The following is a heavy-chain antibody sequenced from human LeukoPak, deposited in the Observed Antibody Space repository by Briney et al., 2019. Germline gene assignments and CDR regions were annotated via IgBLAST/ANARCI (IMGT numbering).Heavy chain of an antibody. V-gene: IGHV1-24*01. CDR1: GYTLTELS. Sequence: ASVKVSCKVSGYTLTELSMHWVRQAPGKGLEWMGGFDPEDGETIYAQKFQGRVTMTRDMSTSTVYMELSSLRSEDTAVYYCARAPPPHRLVVTADLPFDPWGQGTLVTVSS. CDR3: ARAPPPHRLVVTADLPFDP. D-gene: IGHD2-21*02. CDR2: FDPEDGET. J-gene: IGHJ5*02.